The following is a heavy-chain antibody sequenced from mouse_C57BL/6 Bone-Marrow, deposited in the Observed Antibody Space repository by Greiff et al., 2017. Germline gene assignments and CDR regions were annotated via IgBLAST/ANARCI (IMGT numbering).Heavy chain of an antibody. D-gene: IGHD2-1*01. V-gene: IGHV1-69*01. Sequence: VQLQQPGAELVMPGASVKLSCKASGYTFTSYWMHWVKQRPGQGLEWIGEIDPSDSYTNYNQKFKGKSTLTVDKSSSTAYMQLSSLTSEDSAVYYGERRWLYYGNDYYAMDYWGQGTSVTVSS. CDR1: GYTFTSYW. CDR2: IDPSDSYT. CDR3: ERRWLYYGNDYYAMDY. J-gene: IGHJ4*01.